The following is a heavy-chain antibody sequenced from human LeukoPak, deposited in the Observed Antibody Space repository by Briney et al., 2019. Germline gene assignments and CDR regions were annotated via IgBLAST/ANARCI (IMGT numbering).Heavy chain of an antibody. CDR3: ARADRDGMDV. V-gene: IGHV1-3*01. J-gene: IGHJ6*02. CDR1: GYTFTSYA. Sequence: ASVKVSCTASGYTFTSYAMDWVRQAPGQRLEWMGWINAGNGNTKYSQKFQGRVTITRDRSASTVYMELSSLRSEDTAVYYCARADRDGMDVWGQGTTVTVSS. CDR2: INAGNGNT.